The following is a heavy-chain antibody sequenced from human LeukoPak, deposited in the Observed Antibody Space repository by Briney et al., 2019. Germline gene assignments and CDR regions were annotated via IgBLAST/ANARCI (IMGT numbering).Heavy chain of an antibody. V-gene: IGHV3-30-3*01. CDR2: ISYDGSNK. D-gene: IGHD3-16*02. Sequence: GRSLRLSCAASGFTFGDFAMHWVRQAPGKGLEWVAVISYDGSNKYYADSVKGRFTISRDNAKNTLYLQMNSLRTEDTAVYYCARGVVVTATSGNDYWGQGTLVTVSS. J-gene: IGHJ4*02. CDR3: ARGVVVTATSGNDY. CDR1: GFTFGDFA.